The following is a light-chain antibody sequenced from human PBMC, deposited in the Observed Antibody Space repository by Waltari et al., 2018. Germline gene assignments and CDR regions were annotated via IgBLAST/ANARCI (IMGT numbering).Light chain of an antibody. V-gene: IGLV2-14*01. CDR2: EVS. CDR1: RSDVGGYNY. Sequence: QSALTQPASVSGSPGQSITISCTGSRSDVGGYNYVSWYQQYPDKAPKLLIYEVSNRPSGVSNRFSGSKAGNTASLTISGLQAEDEADDYCCSYTGSRTPYVFGAGTKVTVL. J-gene: IGLJ1*01. CDR3: CSYTGSRTPYV.